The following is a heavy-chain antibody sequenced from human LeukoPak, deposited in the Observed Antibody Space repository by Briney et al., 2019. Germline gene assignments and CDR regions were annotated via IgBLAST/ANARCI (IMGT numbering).Heavy chain of an antibody. V-gene: IGHV3-33*01. Sequence: PGGSLRLSCAASGFPFSSYGMHWVRQAPGKGLEWVARLVYDERSDYADSVKGRFTISRDNSKNTLYLEMSSLRAEDTAVYYCARVGSSSSLGFDYWGQGTLVTVSS. J-gene: IGHJ4*02. CDR1: GFPFSSYG. D-gene: IGHD6-6*01. CDR3: ARVGSSSSLGFDY. CDR2: LVYDERS.